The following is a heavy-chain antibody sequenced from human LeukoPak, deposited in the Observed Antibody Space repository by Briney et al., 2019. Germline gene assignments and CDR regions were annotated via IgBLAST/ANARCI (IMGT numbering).Heavy chain of an antibody. V-gene: IGHV3-23*01. CDR3: AKETASGYGAFDV. CDR1: GVTFGDYG. Sequence: GGSLRLSCVASGVTFGDYGMDWVRQAPGMGLGWVSAISGSGGSTSYADSVKGRFTISRDNSKNTLFLQMNSLRAEDTAVYYCAKETASGYGAFDVWGQGSIVTVSS. D-gene: IGHD3-22*01. J-gene: IGHJ3*01. CDR2: ISGSGGST.